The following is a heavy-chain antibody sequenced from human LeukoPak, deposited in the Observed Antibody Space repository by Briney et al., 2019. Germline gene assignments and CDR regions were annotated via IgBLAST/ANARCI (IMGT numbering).Heavy chain of an antibody. Sequence: GGSLRLFCAASGFTLSSFWMSGVRQAPGKGLEGVANIKQDGSEKYYVDSVKGRFTISRDNAKNSLYLQMNSLRAEDTAVYYCARNLGSSPGGDAFDIWGQGTMVTVSS. CDR2: IKQDGSEK. J-gene: IGHJ3*02. CDR3: ARNLGSSPGGDAFDI. V-gene: IGHV3-7*01. D-gene: IGHD6-13*01. CDR1: GFTLSSFW.